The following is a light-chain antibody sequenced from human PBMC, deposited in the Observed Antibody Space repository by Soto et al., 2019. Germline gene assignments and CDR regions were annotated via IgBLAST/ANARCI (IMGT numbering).Light chain of an antibody. J-gene: IGKJ4*01. CDR1: QGIRND. V-gene: IGKV1-6*01. Sequence: AIQMTQSPSSLSASVGDRVTITCRASQGIRNDLGWYQQKPGKAPNLLIYAASILQSGVPSRFSGSGSGTDFTLTISSLQPEDFATYYCLPDYNYPLTFGGGTKVEIK. CDR2: AAS. CDR3: LPDYNYPLT.